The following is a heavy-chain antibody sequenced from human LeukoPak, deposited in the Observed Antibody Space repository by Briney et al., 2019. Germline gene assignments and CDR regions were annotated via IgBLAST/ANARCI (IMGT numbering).Heavy chain of an antibody. Sequence: GGSLRLSCAASGFTFSSYGMSWVRQAAGKGLEWVSAIGGSGTKTFYAESVKGRFTISRDNSNNILFLQMNSLRAEDTAVYYCAKGYYYDSSGAFDYWGQGTLVTVSS. V-gene: IGHV3-23*01. CDR1: GFTFSSYG. CDR3: AKGYYYDSSGAFDY. D-gene: IGHD3-22*01. J-gene: IGHJ4*02. CDR2: IGGSGTKT.